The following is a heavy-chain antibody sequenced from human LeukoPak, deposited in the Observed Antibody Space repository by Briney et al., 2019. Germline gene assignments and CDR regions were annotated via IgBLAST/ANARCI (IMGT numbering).Heavy chain of an antibody. D-gene: IGHD1-26*01. J-gene: IGHJ4*02. CDR1: GYTFTNYY. CDR3: ARGSSGRYLNYFDY. V-gene: IGHV1-46*01. Sequence: ASVKVSCKASGYTFTNYYIHCVRQAPGQGLEWMGIIDPSGGSTSYAQKFQGRVTMTRDMSTSTVYMELSSLRSEDTAVYHCARGSSGRYLNYFDYWGQGTLVTVSS. CDR2: IDPSGGST.